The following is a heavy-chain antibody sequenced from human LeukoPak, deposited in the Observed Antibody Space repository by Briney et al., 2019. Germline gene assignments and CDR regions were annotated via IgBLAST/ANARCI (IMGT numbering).Heavy chain of an antibody. CDR1: GFTFSSYG. D-gene: IGHD2-2*02. CDR2: IRYDGSNK. Sequence: PGGSLRLSCAASGFTFSSYGMHWVRQAPGKGLEWVAFIRYDGSNKYYADSVKGRFTISRDNSKNTLYLQMNSLRAEDTAVYYCAKASRRHCGSSSCYTLDYWGQGTLVTVSS. V-gene: IGHV3-30*02. J-gene: IGHJ4*02. CDR3: AKASRRHCGSSSCYTLDY.